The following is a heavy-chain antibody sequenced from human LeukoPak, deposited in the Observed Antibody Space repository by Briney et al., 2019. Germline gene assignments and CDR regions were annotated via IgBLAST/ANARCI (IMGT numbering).Heavy chain of an antibody. Sequence: SETLSLTCTVSGGSISSYYWSWIRQPPGKGLEWIGYIYYPGYPNYNPSLKSRVTIAVETSKSQFSLNLRSVTTADTAVYYCARDRDGNFDYWGQGTLVTVSS. CDR2: IYYPGYP. V-gene: IGHV4-59*01. CDR1: GGSISSYY. J-gene: IGHJ4*02. CDR3: ARDRDGNFDY. D-gene: IGHD1-1*01.